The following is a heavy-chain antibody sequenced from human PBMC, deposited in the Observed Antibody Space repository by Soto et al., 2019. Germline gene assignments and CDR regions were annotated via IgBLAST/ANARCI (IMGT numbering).Heavy chain of an antibody. CDR2: SNHSEST. CDR1: GGSFSGHY. V-gene: IGHV4-34*01. J-gene: IGHJ4*02. Sequence: QVQLQQWGAGLLKPSDTLSLTCAVCGGSFSGHYYNWIRQPPGKGLEWIGESNHSESTNYSPSLKSRVTISVDSSKKQCSLKLSSVTAADTAVYYCATLKYYYGSGSYKLDYWVQGTMVTVST. CDR3: ATLKYYYGSGSYKLDY. D-gene: IGHD3-10*01.